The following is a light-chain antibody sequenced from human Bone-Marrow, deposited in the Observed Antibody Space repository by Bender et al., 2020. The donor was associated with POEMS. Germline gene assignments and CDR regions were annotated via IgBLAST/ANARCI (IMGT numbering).Light chain of an antibody. CDR2: VDSDGSH. CDR1: SGHRSYG. Sequence: QLVLTQSPSASASLGASVKLTCTLSSGHRSYGIAWHQQQPERGPRYLMKVDSDGSHTKGDGIPDRFSGSSSGAERYLTISSLQSEDEADYYCQTWDTDIRGLGGGTKMTVL. V-gene: IGLV4-69*01. CDR3: QTWDTDIRG. J-gene: IGLJ3*02.